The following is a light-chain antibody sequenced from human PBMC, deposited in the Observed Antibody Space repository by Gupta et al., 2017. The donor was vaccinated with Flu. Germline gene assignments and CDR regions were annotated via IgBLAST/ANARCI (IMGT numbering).Light chain of an antibody. V-gene: IGKV1-5*03. CDR2: KAS. CDR1: QSISSW. CDR3: QQYNSYSPYS. J-gene: IGKJ2*03. Sequence: SVGDRVTITCRASQSISSWLAWYQQKPGKAPKLLIYKASSLESGVPSRFSGSGSGTEFTLTISSLQPDDFATYYCQQYNSYSPYSFGQGTKLEIK.